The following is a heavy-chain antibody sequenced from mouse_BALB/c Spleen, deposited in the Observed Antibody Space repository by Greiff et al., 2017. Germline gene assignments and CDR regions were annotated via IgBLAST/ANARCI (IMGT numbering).Heavy chain of an antibody. D-gene: IGHD1-1*01. CDR3: ASYYGSSYAMDY. V-gene: IGHV3-8*02. Sequence: EVKLEESGPSLVKPSQTLSLTCSVTGDSITSGYWNWIRKFPGNKLEYMGYISYSGSTYYNPSLKSRISITRDTSKNQYYLQLNSVTTEDTATYYCASYYGSSYAMDYWGQGTSVTVSS. CDR2: ISYSGST. J-gene: IGHJ4*01. CDR1: GDSITSGY.